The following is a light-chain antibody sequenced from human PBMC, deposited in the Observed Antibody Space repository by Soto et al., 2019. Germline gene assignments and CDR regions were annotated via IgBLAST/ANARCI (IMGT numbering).Light chain of an antibody. V-gene: IGKV3-11*01. CDR1: QSVSSY. CDR3: QQGS. CDR2: DAS. J-gene: IGKJ4*01. Sequence: EIVLPQAPATLFLSPGERATLSCRASQSVSSYLAWYQQKPGQAPRLLIYDASNRATGIPARFSGSGSGTDFTLTISRLEPEDFAVYYCQQGSFGGGTKVDIK.